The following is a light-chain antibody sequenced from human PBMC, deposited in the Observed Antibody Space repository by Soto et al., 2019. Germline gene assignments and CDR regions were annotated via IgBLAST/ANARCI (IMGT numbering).Light chain of an antibody. Sequence: EIVLAQSPATLSLSPGERATISCRSSQSVGNFLAWYQHRPGRAPRLLIINASTWATGIPSRFSGSGSGTDFTLTISILEPDDFAVYYCQQRRNWPLTFGGGTKVEIK. CDR2: NAS. V-gene: IGKV3-11*01. J-gene: IGKJ4*01. CDR3: QQRRNWPLT. CDR1: QSVGNF.